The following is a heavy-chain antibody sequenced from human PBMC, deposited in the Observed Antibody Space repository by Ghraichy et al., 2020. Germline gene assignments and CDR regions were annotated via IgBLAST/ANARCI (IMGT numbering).Heavy chain of an antibody. CDR1: GDSISSSPYY. V-gene: IGHV4-39*02. CDR3: AGHSPGGSLGY. J-gene: IGHJ4*02. CDR2: IYDSGRT. D-gene: IGHD1-26*01. Sequence: SETLSLTCIVSGDSISSSPYYWGWIRQPPGKGLEWIGNIYDSGRTYYNPSLKSRVTISVDTSKNHFSLTLSSVTAADTAVYYCAGHSPGGSLGYWGQGTLVTVSS.